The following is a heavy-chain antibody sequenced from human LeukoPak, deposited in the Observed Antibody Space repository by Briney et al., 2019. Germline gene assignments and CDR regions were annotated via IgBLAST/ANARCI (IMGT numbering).Heavy chain of an antibody. J-gene: IGHJ6*02. CDR2: IRCNSGNI. CDR1: GFSFDGYA. D-gene: IGHD3-22*01. Sequence: PGRSLRLSCAASGFSFDGYAMHWVRQAPGKGLEWVSSIRCNSGNIGYADSVKGRFTIFRDNAKNSLYLQMDSLRPEDTALYYCAKDPYDSSGFASGYYYGMDVWGQGTTVTVSS. CDR3: AKDPYDSSGFASGYYYGMDV. V-gene: IGHV3-9*01.